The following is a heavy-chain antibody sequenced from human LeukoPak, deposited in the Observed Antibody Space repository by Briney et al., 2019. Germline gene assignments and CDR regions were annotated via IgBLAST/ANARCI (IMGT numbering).Heavy chain of an antibody. CDR2: IYYSGST. CDR3: ARRSRVFSSSSDPYYFDF. Sequence: SETLSLTCTVSGGSISSSSYYWGWIRQPPGKGLEWIGSIYYSGSTYYNPSLKSRVTISVDTSKNQFSLKLGSVTAADTAVYYCARRSRVFSSSSDPYYFDFWGQGTLVTVSS. D-gene: IGHD6-6*01. V-gene: IGHV4-39*01. J-gene: IGHJ4*02. CDR1: GGSISSSSYY.